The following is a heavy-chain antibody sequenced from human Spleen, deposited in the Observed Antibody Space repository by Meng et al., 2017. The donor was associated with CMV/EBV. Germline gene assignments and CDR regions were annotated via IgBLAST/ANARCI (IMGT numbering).Heavy chain of an antibody. J-gene: IGHJ6*02. CDR1: GFSFNNYA. V-gene: IGHV3-23*01. D-gene: IGHD1-26*01. CDR2: ISGSGGST. CDR3: AKNRGAHYYYAMDV. Sequence: GESLKISCAASGFSFNNYAMTWVRQAPGKGLEWVSSISGSGGSTYYADSVKGRFTISRDNSKNTLYLQMNSLRAEDTAIYYCAKNRGAHYYYAMDVWGQGTTVTVSS.